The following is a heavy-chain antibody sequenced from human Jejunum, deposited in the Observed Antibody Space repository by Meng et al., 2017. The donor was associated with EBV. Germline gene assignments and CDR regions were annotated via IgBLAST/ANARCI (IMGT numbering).Heavy chain of an antibody. D-gene: IGHD3-16*01. CDR2: IKRTTDGGTT. V-gene: IGHV3-15*01. J-gene: IGHJ4*02. Sequence: EVQLVGVGGGLVKPGESLRLFCAASGFTFTNSHMTWVRQAPGKGLEWVGRIKRTTDGGTTDYAAPVKGRFTISRDDSKNTLYLQMNSLKTEDTAVYYCTDVGGDMIWGQGILVTVSS. CDR1: GFTFTNSH. CDR3: TDVGGDMI.